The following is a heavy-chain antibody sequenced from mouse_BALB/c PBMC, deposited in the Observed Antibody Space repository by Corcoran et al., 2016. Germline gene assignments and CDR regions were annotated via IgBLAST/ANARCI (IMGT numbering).Heavy chain of an antibody. CDR3: ARSMITTGNYYAMVY. V-gene: IGHV8-12*01. D-gene: IGHD1-1*01. CDR1: GFSLSTSGMG. Sequence: QVTLKESGPGILQPSQTLSLTCSFSGFSLSTSGMGVSWIRQPSGKGLEWLAHIYWDDDKRYNPSLKSRLTISKDTSSNQVFLKITSVDTADTSTYYCARSMITTGNYYAMVYLGQGTSVTVSS. J-gene: IGHJ4*01. CDR2: IYWDDDK.